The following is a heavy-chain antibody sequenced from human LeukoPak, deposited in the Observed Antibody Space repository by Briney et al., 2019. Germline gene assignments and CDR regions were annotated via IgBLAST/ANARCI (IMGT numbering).Heavy chain of an antibody. CDR3: ARSLLLSAMVKNFFDY. J-gene: IGHJ4*02. CDR2: INPNSGGT. CDR1: GYTFTGYY. V-gene: IGHV1-2*02. Sequence: GASVKVSCKASGYTFTGYYMHWVRQAPGQGLEWMGWINPNSGGTSYAQKFQGRVTMTRDTSISTAYMELSRLRSEDTAVYYCARSLLLSAMVKNFFDYWGQGTLVTVSS. D-gene: IGHD5-18*01.